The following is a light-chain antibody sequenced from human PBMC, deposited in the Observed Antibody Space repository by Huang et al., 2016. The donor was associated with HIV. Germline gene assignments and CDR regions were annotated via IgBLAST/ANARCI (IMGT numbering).Light chain of an antibody. Sequence: DIVLTQSPATLSLSPGERATLSCRASPSVSSYLAWYQQKPGQAPRLLIYDASNRATGIPARFSGSGSGTDFTITISSLEPEDFAVYYCQQRSNWPPWTFGQGTKVEIK. CDR1: PSVSSY. J-gene: IGKJ1*01. CDR2: DAS. CDR3: QQRSNWPPWT. V-gene: IGKV3-11*01.